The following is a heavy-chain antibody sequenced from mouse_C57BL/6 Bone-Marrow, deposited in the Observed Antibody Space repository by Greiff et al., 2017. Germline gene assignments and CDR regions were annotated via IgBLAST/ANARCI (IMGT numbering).Heavy chain of an antibody. D-gene: IGHD3-2*02. CDR2: ISYDGSN. CDR3: ASPHSSGYLRGAMDY. V-gene: IGHV3-6*01. J-gene: IGHJ4*01. Sequence: EVKLMESGPGLVKPSQSLSLTCSVTGYSITSGYYWNWIRQFPGNKLEWMGYISYDGSNNYNPSLKNRISITRDTSKNQVFLKLNSVTTEDTATYYGASPHSSGYLRGAMDYWGQGTSVTVSS. CDR1: GYSITSGYY.